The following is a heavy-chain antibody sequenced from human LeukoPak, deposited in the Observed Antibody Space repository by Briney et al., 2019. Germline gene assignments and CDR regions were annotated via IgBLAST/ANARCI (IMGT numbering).Heavy chain of an antibody. CDR2: ISYDGSNK. J-gene: IGHJ4*01. V-gene: IGHV3-30*04. CDR1: GFTFSSYA. D-gene: IGHD6-19*01. CDR3: ARPGIAVAVMYYFDY. Sequence: PGGALRLSCAASGFTFSSYAMHWVRQAPGEGLEWVAVISYDGSNKYYADSVKGRFTISRDNFKNTLYPQMNSLRAEDTAVYYGARPGIAVAVMYYFDYWGRGILVTVSS.